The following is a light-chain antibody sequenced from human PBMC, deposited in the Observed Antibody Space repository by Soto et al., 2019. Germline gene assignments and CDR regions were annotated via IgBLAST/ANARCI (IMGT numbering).Light chain of an antibody. Sequence: DIQMTQSPSTLSASVGDRVTITCRASQSISSWLAWYQQKPGKAPKLLIYDASSLESGVPSRFSGSGSGTEFTLTSSSLQPDDFATYYCQQYNSYQFGQGTKVEIK. CDR3: QQYNSYQ. CDR1: QSISSW. CDR2: DAS. V-gene: IGKV1-5*01. J-gene: IGKJ1*01.